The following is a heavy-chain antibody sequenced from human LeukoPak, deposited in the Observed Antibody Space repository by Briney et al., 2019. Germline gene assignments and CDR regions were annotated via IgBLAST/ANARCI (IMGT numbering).Heavy chain of an antibody. CDR1: GFTVSSNY. J-gene: IGHJ4*02. Sequence: GGSLRLSCAASGFTVSSNYMSWVRQAPGKGLEWVSVIYSGGSTYYADSVKGRFNISRDNSKNTLYLQMNSLRAEDTAVYYCARASITMVRGVINDYWGQGTLVTVSS. D-gene: IGHD3-10*01. CDR3: ARASITMVRGVINDY. V-gene: IGHV3-66*01. CDR2: IYSGGST.